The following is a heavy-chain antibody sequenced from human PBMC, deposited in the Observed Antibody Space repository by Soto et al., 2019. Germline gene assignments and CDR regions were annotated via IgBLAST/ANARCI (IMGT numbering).Heavy chain of an antibody. V-gene: IGHV4-34*01. Sequence: PSETLSLTCAVYGGSFSGYYWSWIRQPPGKGLEWIGEINHSGSTNYNPSLKSRVTISVDTSKNQFSLKLSSVTAADTAVYYCARGGFRSATSYFDYWGQGTLVTVSS. CDR2: INHSGST. J-gene: IGHJ4*02. CDR3: ARGGFRSATSYFDY. CDR1: GGSFSGYY.